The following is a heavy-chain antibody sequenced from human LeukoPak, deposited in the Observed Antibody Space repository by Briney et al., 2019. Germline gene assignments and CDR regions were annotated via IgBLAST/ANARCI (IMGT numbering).Heavy chain of an antibody. D-gene: IGHD3/OR15-3a*01. CDR1: KVTFSDYA. Sequence: PGGSLRLSCAASKVTFSDYAMNWVRQAPGKGLEWVSGISGSGGNTYYADSVKGRFTISRDNSKNTLYLQMNSLRAEDTALYDCAKGTGINHYHWIDPWGQGTQVTVSS. V-gene: IGHV3-23*01. CDR3: AKGTGINHYHWIDP. CDR2: ISGSGGNT. J-gene: IGHJ5*02.